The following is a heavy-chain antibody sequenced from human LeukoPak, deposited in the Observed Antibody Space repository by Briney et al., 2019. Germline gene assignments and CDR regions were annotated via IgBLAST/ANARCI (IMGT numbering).Heavy chain of an antibody. CDR2: VNPTSGVS. CDR3: ARERGYCSGSGCYGSDY. J-gene: IGHJ4*02. Sequence: ASVKVSCKASGYTFTTFYIHWVRQAPGQGLEWMGKVNPTSGVSTYAQKFQGRVTMTRDTSTSTVYMELSSLRSDDAAVYLCARERGYCSGSGCYGSDYWGQGTLVTVSS. D-gene: IGHD2-2*01. V-gene: IGHV1-46*01. CDR1: GYTFTTFY.